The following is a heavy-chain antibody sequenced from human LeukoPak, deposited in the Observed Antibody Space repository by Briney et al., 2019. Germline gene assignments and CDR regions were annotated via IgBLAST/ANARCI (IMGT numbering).Heavy chain of an antibody. D-gene: IGHD1-26*01. V-gene: IGHV3-48*02. Sequence: QPGGSLRLSCAASGFTFSSYSMNWVRQAPGKGLEWVSYISSSSSSTIYYADSVKGRFTISRDNAKNSLYLQMNSLRDEDTAVYYCARDGLVGAKAGGDYWGQGTLVTVSS. CDR1: GFTFSSYS. J-gene: IGHJ4*02. CDR2: ISSSSSSTI. CDR3: ARDGLVGAKAGGDY.